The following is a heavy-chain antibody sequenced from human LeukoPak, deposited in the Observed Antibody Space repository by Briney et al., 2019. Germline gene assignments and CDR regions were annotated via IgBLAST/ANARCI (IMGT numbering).Heavy chain of an antibody. J-gene: IGHJ4*02. V-gene: IGHV4-4*02. CDR2: LYHSRSS. D-gene: IGHD2-15*01. CDR3: ARSESRMSCSGGSCYSFDY. CDR1: GGSISSSNW. Sequence: SGTLSLTCAVSGGSISSSNWWCCGRQPPGKRVEGIGELYHSRSSNYNPSLKSRVTTSIDKSKNQFSLKLNSVTAADTGVYYCARSESRMSCSGGSCYSFDYWGQGTLVTVSS.